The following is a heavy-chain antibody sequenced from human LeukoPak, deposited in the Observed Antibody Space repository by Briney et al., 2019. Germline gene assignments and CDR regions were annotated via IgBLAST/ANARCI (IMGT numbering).Heavy chain of an antibody. CDR3: STELPYSRSSSLPRHYYYMDV. CDR1: GFIFCSYG. D-gene: IGHD4-11*01. Sequence: GGSLRLSCAASGFIFCSYGMHWVRQTPGKGLEWVASLWSDGTNEYYADTVKGRFTIARDNSNNTLHLLMSGLRADTTVVSYCSTELPYSRSSSLPRHYYYMDVWGEGTTVIVSS. J-gene: IGHJ6*03. V-gene: IGHV3-33*01. CDR2: LWSDGTNE.